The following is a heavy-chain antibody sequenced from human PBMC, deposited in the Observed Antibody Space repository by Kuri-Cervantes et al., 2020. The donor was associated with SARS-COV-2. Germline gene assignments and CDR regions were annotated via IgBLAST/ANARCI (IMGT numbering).Heavy chain of an antibody. Sequence: GSLRLSCTVSGGSISSSSYYWGWIRQPPGKGLEWIGSIYYSGSTYYNPSLKSRVTISVDTSKNQFSLKLSSVTAADTAVYYCARRGCSSTSCRAFDPWGQGTLVTVSS. CDR3: ARRGCSSTSCRAFDP. CDR2: IYYSGST. D-gene: IGHD2-2*01. J-gene: IGHJ5*02. V-gene: IGHV4-39*01. CDR1: GGSISSSSYY.